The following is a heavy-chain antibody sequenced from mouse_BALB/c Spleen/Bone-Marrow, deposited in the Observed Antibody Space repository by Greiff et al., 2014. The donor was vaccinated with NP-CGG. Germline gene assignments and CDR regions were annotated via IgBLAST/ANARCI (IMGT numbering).Heavy chain of an antibody. CDR1: GFSLTSYG. J-gene: IGHJ1*01. V-gene: IGHV2-9*02. D-gene: IGHD2-3*01. CDR2: IWAGGST. CDR3: ARVYLWYFDV. Sequence: VQGVESGPGLVAPSQSLSITCTVSGFSLTSYGVHWVRQPPGKGLEWLGVIWAGGSTNYNSAPMSRLSISKDNSKSQVFLKMNCLQTDDTAMYYCARVYLWYFDVWGAGTTVTVSS.